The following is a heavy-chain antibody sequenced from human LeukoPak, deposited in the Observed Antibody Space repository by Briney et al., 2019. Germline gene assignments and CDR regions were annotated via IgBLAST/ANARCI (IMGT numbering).Heavy chain of an antibody. CDR1: GYTLTELS. CDR2: FDPEDGET. J-gene: IGHJ4*02. V-gene: IGHV1-24*01. CDR3: AASCSGGSCYSDFDY. D-gene: IGHD2-15*01. Sequence: ASVKVSCKVSGYTLTELSMHWVRQAPGKGLEWMGGFDPEDGETIYAQKFQGRVTMTEDTSTDTAYMELSSLRSEDTAVYYCAASCSGGSCYSDFDYWGQGTLVTVSS.